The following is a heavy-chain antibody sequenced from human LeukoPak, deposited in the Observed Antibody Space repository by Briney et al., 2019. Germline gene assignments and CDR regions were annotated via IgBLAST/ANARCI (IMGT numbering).Heavy chain of an antibody. D-gene: IGHD3-22*01. V-gene: IGHV3-30*03. CDR2: ISYDGSNK. CDR1: GFTFSSYG. J-gene: IGHJ4*02. Sequence: GGSLRLSCAASGFTFSSYGMHWVRQAPGKELEWVAVISYDGSNKYYADSVKGRFTISRDNSKNTLYLQMNSLRAEDTAVYYCARNYYDSSGYDYWGQGTLVTVSS. CDR3: ARNYYDSSGYDY.